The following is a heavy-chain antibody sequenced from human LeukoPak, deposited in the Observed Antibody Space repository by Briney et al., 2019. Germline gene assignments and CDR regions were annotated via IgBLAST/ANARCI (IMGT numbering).Heavy chain of an antibody. CDR1: RFTFSSYW. Sequence: GGSLRLSCAASRFTFSSYWMSWVRQAPGKGLEWVADIKEDGSEKYYVDSVKGRFTISRDNAKNSLYLQMNSLRAEDTAVYYCALTPDYYGSWSFDYWGQGTLVTVSS. CDR3: ALTPDYYGSWSFDY. V-gene: IGHV3-7*01. J-gene: IGHJ4*02. D-gene: IGHD3-10*01. CDR2: IKEDGSEK.